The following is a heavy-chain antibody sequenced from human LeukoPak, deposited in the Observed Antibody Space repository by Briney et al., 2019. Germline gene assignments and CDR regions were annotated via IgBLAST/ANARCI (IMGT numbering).Heavy chain of an antibody. V-gene: IGHV4-39*07. J-gene: IGHJ4*02. CDR2: MYYSGST. Sequence: SETLSLTCTVSGGSISSSGYYWGWIRQPPGKGLEWIGSMYYSGSTYYNPSLKSRVTISVDTSKDQFSLKLSSVTAADTAVYYCARRSGGPRRHHYYDSSGYYYRQYTFDYWGQGTLVTVSS. CDR3: ARRSGGPRRHHYYDSSGYYYRQYTFDY. CDR1: GGSISSSGYY. D-gene: IGHD3-22*01.